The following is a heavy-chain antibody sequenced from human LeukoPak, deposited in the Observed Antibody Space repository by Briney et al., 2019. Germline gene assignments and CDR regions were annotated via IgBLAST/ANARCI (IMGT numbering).Heavy chain of an antibody. V-gene: IGHV4-59*08. CDR1: GGSISSYY. J-gene: IGHJ3*02. CDR2: IYYSGST. CDR3: ARPVEMATNDAFDI. Sequence: SETLSLTCTVSGGSISSYYWSWIRQPPGKGLEWIGYIYYSGSTNYNPSLKSRVTISVDTSKNQFSLKLSSVTAAGTAVYYCARPVEMATNDAFDIWGQGTMVTVSS. D-gene: IGHD5-24*01.